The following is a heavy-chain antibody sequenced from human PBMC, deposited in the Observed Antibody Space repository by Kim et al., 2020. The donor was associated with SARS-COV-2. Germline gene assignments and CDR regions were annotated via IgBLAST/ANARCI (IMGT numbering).Heavy chain of an antibody. CDR3: ARQGASGLEAPRC. V-gene: IGHV5-10-1*01. J-gene: IGHJ4*02. Sequence: YSPSFQGHVTISADKSISTASLQWSSLKASDTAMYYCARQGASGLEAPRCWGQGTLVTVSS. D-gene: IGHD6-19*01.